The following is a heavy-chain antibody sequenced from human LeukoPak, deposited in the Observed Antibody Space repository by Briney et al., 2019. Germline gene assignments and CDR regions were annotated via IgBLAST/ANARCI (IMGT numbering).Heavy chain of an antibody. CDR3: ARDIVSGSGSLDY. Sequence: GGSLRLSCAASGFTVSSNYMSWVRHAPGKGLVWVSRVKSDGSNPSYADSVKGRFTISRDNAENMLYLQMNTLGAEDTAVYYCARDIVSGSGSLDYWGQGTLVTVSS. CDR2: VKSDGSNP. V-gene: IGHV3-74*01. D-gene: IGHD3-10*01. J-gene: IGHJ4*02. CDR1: GFTVSSNY.